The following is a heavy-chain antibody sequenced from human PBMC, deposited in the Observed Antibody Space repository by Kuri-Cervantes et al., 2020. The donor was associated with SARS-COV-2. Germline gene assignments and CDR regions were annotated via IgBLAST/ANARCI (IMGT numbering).Heavy chain of an antibody. J-gene: IGHJ4*02. Sequence: SETLSLTCAVSDDSISRGYYWGWIRQPPGKGLEWIGSIYHSGSTYYNPSLKSRVTISVDTSKNQFSLKLSSVTAADTAVYYCARHSYDFWSGSEPFDYWGQGTLVTVSS. CDR3: ARHSYDFWSGSEPFDY. CDR2: IYHSGST. D-gene: IGHD3-3*01. CDR1: DDSISRGYY. V-gene: IGHV4-38-2*01.